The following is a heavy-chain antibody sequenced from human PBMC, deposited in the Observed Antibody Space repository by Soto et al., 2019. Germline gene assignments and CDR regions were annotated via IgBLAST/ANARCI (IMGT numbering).Heavy chain of an antibody. J-gene: IGHJ6*02. CDR3: ARVHCSAGTCLDGLDF. V-gene: IGHV6-1*01. Sequence: SQTLSLTCVISGDSVSSNGACWNWIRQSPSRGLQWLGRIYYRSRWFHDYAASVESRMAINPDTSRNQFSLQLNYVTPEDTAVYYCARVHCSAGTCLDGLDFWGQGTTVTVSS. CDR2: IYYRSRWFH. D-gene: IGHD2-15*01. CDR1: GDSVSSNGAC.